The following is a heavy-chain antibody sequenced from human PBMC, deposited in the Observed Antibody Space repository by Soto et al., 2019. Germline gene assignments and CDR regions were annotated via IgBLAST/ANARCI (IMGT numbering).Heavy chain of an antibody. CDR1: GFTFSSYA. Sequence: EVQLLESGGGLVQPGGSLRLSCAASGFTFSSYAMRWVRQAPGKGLEWVSAVSGSGGSTYYADSVKGRFTISRDNSKTTLYLQMKSLRAEDTAVCYCAGRGPGTYFGYWGQGTVVSVSS. CDR3: AGRGPGTYFGY. CDR2: VSGSGGST. J-gene: IGHJ4*02. V-gene: IGHV3-23*01. D-gene: IGHD6-13*01.